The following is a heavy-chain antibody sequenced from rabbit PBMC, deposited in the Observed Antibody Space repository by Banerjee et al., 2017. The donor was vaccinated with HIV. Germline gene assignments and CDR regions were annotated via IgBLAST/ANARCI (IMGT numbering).Heavy chain of an antibody. Sequence: QEQLEESGGDLVKPEGSLTLTCTASGFTISSSYWICWVRQAPGKGLEWIACIYVGGSVSTYYSNWAKGRFTISQDSSTSVTLQMTSLTAADTATYFCAREEVVAGYGGVGHAMGLALWGPGTLVTVS. CDR3: AREEVVAGYGGVGHAMGLAL. CDR2: IYVGGSVST. D-gene: IGHD3-1*01. J-gene: IGHJ4*01. V-gene: IGHV1S45*01. CDR1: GFTISSSYW.